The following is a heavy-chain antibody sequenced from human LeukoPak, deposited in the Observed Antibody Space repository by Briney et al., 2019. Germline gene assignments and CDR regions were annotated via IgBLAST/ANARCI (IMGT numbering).Heavy chain of an antibody. CDR1: GYTFTSYY. Sequence: ASVKVSCKASGYTFTSYYMHWVRQAPGQGLEWMGTINPSGGSTSYAQKFQGRVTMTRDTSTSTVYMELSSLRSEDTAVYYCARGKQEEIGAVAPFDYWGQGTLVTVSS. CDR3: ARGKQEEIGAVAPFDY. CDR2: INPSGGST. D-gene: IGHD5-24*01. J-gene: IGHJ4*02. V-gene: IGHV1-46*01.